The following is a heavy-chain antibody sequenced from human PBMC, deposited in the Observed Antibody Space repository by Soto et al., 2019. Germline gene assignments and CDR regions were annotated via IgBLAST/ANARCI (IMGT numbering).Heavy chain of an antibody. D-gene: IGHD6-13*01. CDR1: GGSISSYY. J-gene: IGHJ6*03. CDR3: ASTAAAGDYYYYYMDV. Sequence: SETLSLTCTVSGGSISSYYWSWIRQPPGKGLEWIGYIYYRGSTNYNPSLKSRVTISVDTSKNQFSLKLSSVTAADTAVYYCASTAAAGDYYYYYMDVWGKGTTVTVSS. V-gene: IGHV4-59*08. CDR2: IYYRGST.